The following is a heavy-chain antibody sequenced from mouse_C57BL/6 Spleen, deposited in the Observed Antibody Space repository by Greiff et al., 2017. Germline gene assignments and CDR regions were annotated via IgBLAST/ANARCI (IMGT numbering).Heavy chain of an antibody. CDR2: IWTGGGT. D-gene: IGHD1-1*01. Sequence: VQLKESGPGLVAPSQSLSITCTVSGFSLTSYAISWVRQPPGKGLEWLGVIWTGGGTNYNSALKSRLSISKDNSKSQVFLKMNSLQTDDTARYYCARLITTVVAGGYYAMDYWGQGTSVTVSS. CDR1: GFSLTSYA. V-gene: IGHV2-9-1*01. CDR3: ARLITTVVAGGYYAMDY. J-gene: IGHJ4*01.